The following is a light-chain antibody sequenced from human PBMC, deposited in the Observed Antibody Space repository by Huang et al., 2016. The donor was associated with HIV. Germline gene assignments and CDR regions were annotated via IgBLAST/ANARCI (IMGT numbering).Light chain of an antibody. Sequence: IELTQSPSFLSASVGDRVTVTCRASQNISDFLNWYQQTPGKAPKLLMYGASNLQSDVPPRFGGSGSGTDFTLTINRMRHEDLATYDCQESYNRLRFTFGPGTTVDIK. CDR1: QNISDF. CDR2: GAS. J-gene: IGKJ3*01. V-gene: IGKV1-39*02. CDR3: QESYNRLRFT.